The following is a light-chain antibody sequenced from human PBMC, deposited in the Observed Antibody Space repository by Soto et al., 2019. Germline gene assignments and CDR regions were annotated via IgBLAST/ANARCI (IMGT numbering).Light chain of an antibody. CDR1: QSISRY. V-gene: IGKV1-39*01. CDR2: TAS. Sequence: DSQMTQSPSCLSASGGDRVSITCLASQSISRYLNWYQQKPVLAPKLLIYTASSFQSGVPSRFSGRGSGPDFTLTISSLQPEAFPTYYCQQSYSTPWTFGQGTKVDIK. CDR3: QQSYSTPWT. J-gene: IGKJ1*01.